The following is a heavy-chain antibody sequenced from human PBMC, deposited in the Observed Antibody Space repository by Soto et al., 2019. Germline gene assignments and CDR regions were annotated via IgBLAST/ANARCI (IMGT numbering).Heavy chain of an antibody. Sequence: GWSLRLSCAASGFTFSSYAMSWVRQAPGKGLEWVSAISGSGGSTYYADSVKGRFTISRDNSKNTLYLQMNSLRAEDTAVYYCAKAILYYDILTGYFDYWGQGTLVTVSS. V-gene: IGHV3-23*01. J-gene: IGHJ4*02. CDR2: ISGSGGST. CDR3: AKAILYYDILTGYFDY. CDR1: GFTFSSYA. D-gene: IGHD3-9*01.